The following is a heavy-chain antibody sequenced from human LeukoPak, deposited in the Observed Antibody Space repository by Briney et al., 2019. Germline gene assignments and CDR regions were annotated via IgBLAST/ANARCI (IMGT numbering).Heavy chain of an antibody. Sequence: SGGSLRLSCAASGLTFSSYDMHWVRQATGKGLEWVSAIGTAGDTYYPGSVKGRFTISRDNAKNSLYLQMNSLRAEDTAVYYCAELGITMIGGVWGKGTTVTISS. D-gene: IGHD3-10*02. V-gene: IGHV3-13*01. CDR3: AELGITMIGGV. CDR1: GLTFSSYD. CDR2: IGTAGDT. J-gene: IGHJ6*04.